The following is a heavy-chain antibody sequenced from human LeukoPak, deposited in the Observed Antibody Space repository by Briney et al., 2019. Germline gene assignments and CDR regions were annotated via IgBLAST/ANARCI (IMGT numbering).Heavy chain of an antibody. J-gene: IGHJ5*02. CDR3: ARTIVATGAYNWFDP. D-gene: IGHD5-12*01. CDR2: IYPGDSDT. CDR1: GYSFTSYW. V-gene: IGHV5-51*01. Sequence: GESLKISCKGSGYSFTSYWIGCVRQMPGKGLEWMGIIYPGDSDTRYSPSFQGQVTISADKSISTAYLQWSSLKASDTAMYYCARTIVATGAYNWFDPWGQGTLVTVSS.